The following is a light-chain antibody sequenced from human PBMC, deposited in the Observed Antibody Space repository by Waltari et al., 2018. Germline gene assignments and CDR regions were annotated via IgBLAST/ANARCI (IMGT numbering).Light chain of an antibody. J-gene: IGKJ5*01. V-gene: IGKV3-11*01. CDR2: DAS. CDR1: QSVSSY. CDR3: QQRSNWRIT. Sequence: EIVLTQSPATLSLSPGERATLSCRASQSVSSYLAWYQQKPGPAPRLLIYDASNRATGIPARFRGRGSGTDFTITISSLEPEDCAFYYCQQRSNWRITFGQGTRLEIK.